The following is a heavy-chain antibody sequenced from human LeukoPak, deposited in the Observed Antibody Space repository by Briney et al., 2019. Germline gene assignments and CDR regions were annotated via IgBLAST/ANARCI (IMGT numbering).Heavy chain of an antibody. CDR3: AMGATSWSGYSFPKIFQH. CDR1: GGSFSGYN. CDR2: INHSGST. J-gene: IGHJ1*01. Sequence: SETLSLTCAVYGGSFSGYNWSWIRQPPGQGLEWIGEINHSGSTNYNPSLKSRVTISVDTSKNQFSLKLSSVTAADTAVYYCAMGATSWSGYSFPKIFQHWGRGTLVTVSS. V-gene: IGHV4-34*01. D-gene: IGHD3-3*01.